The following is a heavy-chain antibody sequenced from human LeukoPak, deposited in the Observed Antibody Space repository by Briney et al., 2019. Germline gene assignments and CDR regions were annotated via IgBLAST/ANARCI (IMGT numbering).Heavy chain of an antibody. J-gene: IGHJ4*02. D-gene: IGHD1-14*01. CDR2: ISGSATRT. CDR3: ANLGGTLVDY. CDR1: GFTFRDYD. Sequence: GGSLRLSCAASGFTFRDYDMSWVRQAPGKGLEWVSAISGSATRTYYADSVKGRFTISRDNSKNKLYLQMNSLRAEDTAVYFCANLGGTLVDYWGQGTLVTVSS. V-gene: IGHV3-23*01.